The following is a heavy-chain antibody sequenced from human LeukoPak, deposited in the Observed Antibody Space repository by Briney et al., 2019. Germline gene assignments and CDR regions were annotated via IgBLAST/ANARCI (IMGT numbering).Heavy chain of an antibody. CDR2: IWYDGSNK. D-gene: IGHD2-15*01. CDR3: ARGGGCWFTGLDY. CDR1: GFTFSSYG. Sequence: GGSLRLSCAASGFTFSSYGMHWVRQAPGKGLEWVAVIWYDGSNKYYADSVKGRFTISRDNSKHTLYLQMNSLRAEDTAVYYCARGGGCWFTGLDYWGQGTLVTVSS. V-gene: IGHV3-33*01. J-gene: IGHJ4*02.